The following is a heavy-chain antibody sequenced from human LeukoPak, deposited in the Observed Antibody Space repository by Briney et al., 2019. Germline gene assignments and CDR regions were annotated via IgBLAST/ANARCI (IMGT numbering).Heavy chain of an antibody. V-gene: IGHV3-33*01. CDR1: GFTFSSYD. CDR3: AREGEYYCSGGSCYSGIHFDY. J-gene: IGHJ4*02. CDR2: IWYDGSNK. Sequence: PGGSLRLSCAASGFTFSSYDMHWVRQAPGKGLEWVAVIWYDGSNKYYADSVKGRFAISRDNSKNTLYLQMNSLRAEDTAVYYCAREGEYYCSGGSCYSGIHFDYWGQGTLVTVSS. D-gene: IGHD2-15*01.